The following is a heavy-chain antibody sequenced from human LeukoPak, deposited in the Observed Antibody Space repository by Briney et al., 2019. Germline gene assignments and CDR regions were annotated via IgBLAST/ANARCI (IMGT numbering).Heavy chain of an antibody. J-gene: IGHJ4*02. V-gene: IGHV3-48*02. CDR2: IGSSSSTI. CDR1: GSTFSSYS. D-gene: IGHD1-26*01. CDR3: ARDIVGATNEPDY. Sequence: PGGSLRLSCAASGSTFSSYSMNWVRQAPGKGLEWVSYIGSSSSTIYYADSVKGRFTISRDNAKNSLYLQMNSLRDEDTVVYYCARDIVGATNEPDYWGQGTLVTVSS.